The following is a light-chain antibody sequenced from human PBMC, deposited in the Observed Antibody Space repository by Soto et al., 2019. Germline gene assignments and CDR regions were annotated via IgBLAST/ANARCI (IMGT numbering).Light chain of an antibody. CDR3: QQSYSTLGIT. J-gene: IGKJ5*01. V-gene: IGKV1-39*01. CDR1: QNISSY. CDR2: AAS. Sequence: DIQMTQSPSSLSASLGDRVTISCRASQNISSYLNWYQQKPGKAPKLLIYAASGLQSGVPSRFSGSRSGTDFTLTISSLQPEDFATYYCQQSYSTLGITFGQGTRLEIK.